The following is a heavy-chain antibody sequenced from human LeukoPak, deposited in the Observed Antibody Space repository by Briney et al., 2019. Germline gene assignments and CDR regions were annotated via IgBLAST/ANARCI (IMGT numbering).Heavy chain of an antibody. J-gene: IGHJ4*02. D-gene: IGHD1-1*01. Sequence: SETLSLTCTVSGGSISSGDYYWSWIRQPPGKGLEWIGYIYYSGSTYYNPSLKSRVTISVDTSKNQFSLKLSSVTAADTAVYYCDSRDNWNDGGAFDYWGQGTLVTVSS. CDR1: GGSISSGDYY. CDR3: DSRDNWNDGGAFDY. V-gene: IGHV4-30-4*08. CDR2: IYYSGST.